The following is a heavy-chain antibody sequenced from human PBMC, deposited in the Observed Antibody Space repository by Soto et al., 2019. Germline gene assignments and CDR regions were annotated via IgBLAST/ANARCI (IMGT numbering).Heavy chain of an antibody. V-gene: IGHV3-21*01. Sequence: GGSLRLSCAASGFTFSSYAMSWVRQAPGKGLEWVSSISSSSSYIYYADSVKGRFTISRDNAKNSLYLQMNSLRAEDTAVYYCASILTTVTTNIRNDYWGQGTLVTVSS. J-gene: IGHJ4*02. CDR1: GFTFSSYA. CDR2: ISSSSSYI. CDR3: ASILTTVTTNIRNDY. D-gene: IGHD4-4*01.